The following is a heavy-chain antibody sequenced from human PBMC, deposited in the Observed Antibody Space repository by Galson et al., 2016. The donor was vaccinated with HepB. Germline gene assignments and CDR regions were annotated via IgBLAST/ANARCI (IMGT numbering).Heavy chain of an antibody. D-gene: IGHD3-9*01. V-gene: IGHV3-30*18. J-gene: IGHJ4*02. CDR2: ISHDGSNK. Sequence: SLRLSCAASGFTFSIYGMDWVRQAPGKGLEWVAAISHDGSNKYYADTVKGRFTISRDNSKNTLFLQMNSLRAEDTAVYYCAKDQGGLRNYYWLAYTPLDYWGQGTLVTVSS. CDR3: AKDQGGLRNYYWLAYTPLDY. CDR1: GFTFSIYG.